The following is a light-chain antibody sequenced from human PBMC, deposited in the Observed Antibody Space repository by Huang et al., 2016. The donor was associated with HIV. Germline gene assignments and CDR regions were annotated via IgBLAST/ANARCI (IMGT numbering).Light chain of an antibody. V-gene: IGKV2-28*01. CDR1: QSLLHSTGYNF. CDR3: MQALQTPYT. J-gene: IGKJ2*01. CDR2: LGS. Sequence: DIVMTQSPLSLPVTPGEPASISCRSSQSLLHSTGYNFFNWYLQKPGQSPQLLIYLGSNQASGVPDRFSGSGSGTDFTLKISRVEAEDVGDYYCMQALQTPYTFGQGTKLEIK.